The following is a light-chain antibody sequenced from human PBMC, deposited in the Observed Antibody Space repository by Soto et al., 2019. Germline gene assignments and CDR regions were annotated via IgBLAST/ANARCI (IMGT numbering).Light chain of an antibody. CDR1: QSVAGN. J-gene: IGKJ5*01. Sequence: EIVMTQSPATLSVPPGETATLSCRASQSVAGNLAWYQQKPGQPPRLLIYGVSTRATGVPARFSGSGSETDFSLAISSLQIEDFALYYCQQRNNWPPITFGQGTRLEIK. CDR2: GVS. CDR3: QQRNNWPPIT. V-gene: IGKV3-15*01.